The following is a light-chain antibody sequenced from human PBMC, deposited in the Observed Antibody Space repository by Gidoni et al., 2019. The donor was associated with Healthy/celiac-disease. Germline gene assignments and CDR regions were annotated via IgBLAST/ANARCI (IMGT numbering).Light chain of an antibody. Sequence: DIVMTQSPYSLAVSLGERATINCKSSQSVLYSSNNKNYLACYQQKPGQPPKLLIYWASTRESGVPDRFSGSGSGTDFTLTISSLQAEDVAVYYCQQYYSSSLTFGGGTKVEIK. CDR2: WAS. J-gene: IGKJ4*01. CDR1: QSVLYSSNNKNY. V-gene: IGKV4-1*01. CDR3: QQYYSSSLT.